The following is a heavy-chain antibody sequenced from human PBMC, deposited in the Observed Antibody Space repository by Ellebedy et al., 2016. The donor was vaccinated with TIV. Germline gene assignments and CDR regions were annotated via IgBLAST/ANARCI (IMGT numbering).Heavy chain of an antibody. CDR2: ISYDGYSQ. CDR3: ARDPDYGDSVYYYYGMDV. J-gene: IGHJ6*02. CDR1: GFTFSTYT. Sequence: PGGSLRLSCAASGFTFSTYTMHWVRQAPGKGLEWVSVISYDGYSQYYTGSVKGRFIISRDNSKNTLYLQMNSLRAEDTAVDYGARDPDYGDSVYYYYGMDVWGRGTTVTVSS. V-gene: IGHV3-30-3*01. D-gene: IGHD4-17*01.